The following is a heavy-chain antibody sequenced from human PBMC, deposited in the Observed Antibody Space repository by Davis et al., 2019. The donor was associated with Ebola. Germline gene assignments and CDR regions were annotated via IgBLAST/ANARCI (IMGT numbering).Heavy chain of an antibody. CDR3: TKVDILTGYYNDY. Sequence: AASVKVSCKASGYTFTGYYMHWVRQAPGQGLEWMGWISAYNGNTNYAQKLQGRVTTTTDTSTSTAYMELRSLRSDDTAVYYCTKVDILTGYYNDYWGQGTLVTVSS. V-gene: IGHV1-18*04. J-gene: IGHJ4*02. D-gene: IGHD3-9*01. CDR1: GYTFTGYY. CDR2: ISAYNGNT.